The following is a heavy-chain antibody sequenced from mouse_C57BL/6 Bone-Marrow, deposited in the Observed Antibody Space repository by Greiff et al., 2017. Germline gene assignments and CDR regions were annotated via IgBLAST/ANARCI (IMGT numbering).Heavy chain of an antibody. J-gene: IGHJ2*01. CDR1: GYSFTGYY. V-gene: IGHV1-42*01. D-gene: IGHD2-3*01. CDR3: SRSGRWLLRYYFDY. Sequence: VQLQQSGPELVKPGASVKISCKASGYSFTGYYMNWVKQSPEKSLEWIGEINPSTGGTTYNQKFKAKATLTVDKSSSTAYMQLKSLTSEDSAVYYCSRSGRWLLRYYFDYWGQGTTLTVSS. CDR2: INPSTGGT.